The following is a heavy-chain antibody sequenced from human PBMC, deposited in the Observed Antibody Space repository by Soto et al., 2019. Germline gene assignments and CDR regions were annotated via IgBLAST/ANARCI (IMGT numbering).Heavy chain of an antibody. CDR3: AIKRVLGSFDY. CDR1: GFTFSTYT. D-gene: IGHD7-27*01. V-gene: IGHV3-21*04. CDR2: INGRGNYI. J-gene: IGHJ4*02. Sequence: GGSLRLSCASSGFTFSTYTMNWVRQAPGKGLEWVSSINGRGNYIYYAESVKGRFTISRDNAKNSLYLQMDRLRAADTAVYYCAIKRVLGSFDYWGQGTLVTVSS.